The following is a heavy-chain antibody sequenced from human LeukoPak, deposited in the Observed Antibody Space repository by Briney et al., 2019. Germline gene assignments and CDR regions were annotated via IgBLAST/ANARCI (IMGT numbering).Heavy chain of an antibody. CDR1: GFTFSDYY. CDR2: ISGSGSTI. Sequence: NPGRSLRLSCAASGFTFSDYYMNWIRQAPGKGLEWISYISGSGSTIYYADSVNGRFTISRDNAKNSLYLQMNSLRVEDTAVYYCARALRSRRGIVVVPTALDCWGQGTLVTVSS. D-gene: IGHD2-2*01. CDR3: ARALRSRRGIVVVPTALDC. J-gene: IGHJ4*02. V-gene: IGHV3-11*01.